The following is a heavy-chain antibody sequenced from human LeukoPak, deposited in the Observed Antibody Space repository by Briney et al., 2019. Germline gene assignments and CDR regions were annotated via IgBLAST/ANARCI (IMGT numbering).Heavy chain of an antibody. CDR2: INPNSGGT. CDR1: GYTFTGYY. V-gene: IGHV1-2*02. D-gene: IGHD6-13*01. Sequence: ASVKVSCKASGYTFTGYYMHWVRQAPGQGLEWMGWINPNSGGTNYAQKFQGRVTMTRDTSISTAYMELSRLRSDDTAVYYCARDLGQQQLIHYYYYGMDVWGQGTTVIVSS. J-gene: IGHJ6*02. CDR3: ARDLGQQQLIHYYYYGMDV.